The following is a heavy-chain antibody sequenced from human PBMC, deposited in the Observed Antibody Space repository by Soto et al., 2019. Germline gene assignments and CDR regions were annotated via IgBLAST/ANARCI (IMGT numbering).Heavy chain of an antibody. CDR3: ARAASPGAIWAYYCCDCIDV. J-gene: IGHJ6*02. D-gene: IGHD2-2*01. CDR2: INPNSGGT. V-gene: IGHV1-2*02. CDR1: GYTFTGYY. Sequence: SVKASCKASGYTFTGYYMHWVRQAPGQGLELMGWINPNSGGTNYAQKFQGRATMTRETSISTAYMELSRLRSDDTAVYYCARAASPGAIWAYYCCDCIDVWGQGTRVTVAS.